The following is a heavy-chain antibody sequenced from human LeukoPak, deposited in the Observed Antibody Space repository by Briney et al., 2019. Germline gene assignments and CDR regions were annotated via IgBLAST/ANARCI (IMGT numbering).Heavy chain of an antibody. CDR1: GGPISSYY. Sequence: SETLSLTCTVTGGPISSYYWSWIRQPAGKGLELIGRIHTTGSTNYNPSLKSRITISVDTSKNQFSLKLSSVTAADTAVYYCARAPPYYGSGSYYDYWGQGTLVTVSS. J-gene: IGHJ4*02. V-gene: IGHV4-4*07. CDR2: IHTTGST. CDR3: ARAPPYYGSGSYYDY. D-gene: IGHD3-10*01.